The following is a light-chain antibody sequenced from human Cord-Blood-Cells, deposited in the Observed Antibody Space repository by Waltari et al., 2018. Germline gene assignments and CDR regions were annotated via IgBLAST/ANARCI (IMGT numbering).Light chain of an antibody. CDR1: SSDVGSYNL. J-gene: IGLJ2*01. CDR2: EGS. V-gene: IGLV2-23*01. CDR3: CSYAGSSTVV. Sequence: QSALTQPASVSGPPGQSITISCTEPSSDVGSYNLFSWYQQHPGKAPKLMIYEGSKRPSGVSNRFSGSKSGNTASLTISGLQAEDEADYYCCSYAGSSTVVFGGGTKLTVL.